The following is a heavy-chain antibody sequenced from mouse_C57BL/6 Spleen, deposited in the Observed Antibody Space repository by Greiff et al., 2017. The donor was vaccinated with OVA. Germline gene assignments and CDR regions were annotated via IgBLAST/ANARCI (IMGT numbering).Heavy chain of an antibody. D-gene: IGHD1-1*02. Sequence: EVMLVESGGGLVQPGRSLRLSCATSGFTFSDFYMEWVRQAPGKGLEWIAASRNKADDYTTEYSASVKGRFIVSRDTSQSILYLQMNALRDEDTAIYDCARRQIYTIGTDYWGQGTSVTVSS. J-gene: IGHJ4*01. V-gene: IGHV7-1*01. CDR3: ARRQIYTIGTDY. CDR1: GFTFSDFY. CDR2: SRNKADDYTT.